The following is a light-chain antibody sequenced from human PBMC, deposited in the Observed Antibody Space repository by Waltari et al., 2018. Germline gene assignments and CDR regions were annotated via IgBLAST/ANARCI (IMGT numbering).Light chain of an antibody. CDR3: QNYNSAPFT. V-gene: IGKV1-27*01. CDR2: TAS. CDR1: QGSGND. Sequence: IQMTQSPSSLSATVGDRDTITCRASQGSGNDLAWYQQKPGTVPKLLIYTASTLQSGVPSRFSGSGSAADFTLTISSLQPEDAATYYCQNYNSAPFTFGPGTRVDIK. J-gene: IGKJ3*01.